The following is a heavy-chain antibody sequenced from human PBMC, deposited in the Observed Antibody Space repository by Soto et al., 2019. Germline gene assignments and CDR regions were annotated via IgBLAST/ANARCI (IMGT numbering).Heavy chain of an antibody. CDR1: GGSISSGDYY. Sequence: PSETLSLTCTVSGGSISSGDYYWSWIRQPPGKGLEWIGYIYYSGSTYYNPSLKSRVTISVDKSKNQFSLKLSSVAAADTAVYYCARKPGSPHTPNWFDPWGQGTLVTVSS. CDR3: ARKPGSPHTPNWFDP. V-gene: IGHV4-30-4*01. J-gene: IGHJ5*02. CDR2: IYYSGST. D-gene: IGHD3-10*01.